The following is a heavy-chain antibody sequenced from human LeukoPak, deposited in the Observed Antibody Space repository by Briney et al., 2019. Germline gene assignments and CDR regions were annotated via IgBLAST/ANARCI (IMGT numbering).Heavy chain of an antibody. CDR1: GFTFSRYA. D-gene: IGHD1-26*01. Sequence: SGGSLRLSCAASGFTFSRYAKHWVRQAPGQGLEWVAVISGDATTKRYADSVEGRFTISRDNSKNTLYLQMNSLRAEDTAVYYCAKDRGASVGVQWYFDYWGQGTLVTVSS. J-gene: IGHJ4*02. CDR2: ISGDATTK. CDR3: AKDRGASVGVQWYFDY. V-gene: IGHV3-30-3*01.